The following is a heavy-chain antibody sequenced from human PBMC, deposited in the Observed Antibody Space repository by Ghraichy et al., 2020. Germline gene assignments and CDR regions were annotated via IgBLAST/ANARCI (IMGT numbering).Heavy chain of an antibody. Sequence: SETLSLTCTVSGGSISSYYWSWIRQPPGKGLEWIGYIYYSGSTNYNPSLKSRVTISVDTSKNQFSLKLSSVTAADTAVYYCARAHPKYDYGMDVWGQGTTVTVSS. CDR1: GGSISSYY. V-gene: IGHV4-59*01. CDR3: ARAHPKYDYGMDV. J-gene: IGHJ6*02. CDR2: IYYSGST.